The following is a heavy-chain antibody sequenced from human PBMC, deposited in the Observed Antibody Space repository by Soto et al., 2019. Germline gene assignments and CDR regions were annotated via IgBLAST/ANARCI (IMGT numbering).Heavy chain of an antibody. J-gene: IGHJ3*02. V-gene: IGHV4-59*12. CDR2: IYYSGST. CDR1: GGSISSYY. D-gene: IGHD3-22*01. Sequence: SETLSLTCTVSGGSISSYYWSWIRQPPGKGLEWIGYIYYSGSTNYNPSLKSRVTISVDRSKNQFSLKLSSVTAADTAVYYCARSDYYDSSGTTLIDAFDIWGQGTMVTVSS. CDR3: ARSDYYDSSGTTLIDAFDI.